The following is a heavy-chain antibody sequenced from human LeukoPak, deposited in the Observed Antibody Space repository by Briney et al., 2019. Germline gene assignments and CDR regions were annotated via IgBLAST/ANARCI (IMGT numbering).Heavy chain of an antibody. V-gene: IGHV3-21*01. CDR2: ISSSSSYI. D-gene: IGHD2-21*01. Sequence: GGSLRPSCAASGFTFSSYSMNWVRQAPGKGLEWVSSISSSSSYIYYADSVKGRFTIFRDNAKNSLYLQMSSLRAEDTAVYYCARGSIVDYWGQGTLVTVSS. J-gene: IGHJ4*02. CDR3: ARGSIVDY. CDR1: GFTFSSYS.